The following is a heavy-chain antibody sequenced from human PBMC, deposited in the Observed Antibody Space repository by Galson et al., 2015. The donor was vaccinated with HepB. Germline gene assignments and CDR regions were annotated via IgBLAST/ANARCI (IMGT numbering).Heavy chain of an antibody. CDR2: ISGNAAKS. CDR1: GFTFSSCA. CDR3: AKGTYGDYRGFDY. Sequence: SLRLSCEASGFTFSSCAMNWVRQAPGKGLEWVSSISGNAAKSNYADSVNGRFTISRDNSKNTLYLQLNSLTVEDTAEYYCAKGTYGDYRGFDYWGQGTLVTVSS. J-gene: IGHJ4*02. D-gene: IGHD4-17*01. V-gene: IGHV3-23*01.